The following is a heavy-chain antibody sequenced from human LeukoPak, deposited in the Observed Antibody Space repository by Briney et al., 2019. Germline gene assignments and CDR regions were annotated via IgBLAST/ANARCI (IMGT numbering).Heavy chain of an antibody. D-gene: IGHD3-10*02. CDR2: ISSGSTI. Sequence: GSLRLSCAASGFNFSSYEMNWVRQAPGKGLEWVSYISSGSTIYYADSVKGRFTISRDNAKNSLYLQMNSLRAEDTAVYYCAELGITMIGGVWGKGTTVTISS. J-gene: IGHJ6*04. CDR3: AELGITMIGGV. V-gene: IGHV3-48*03. CDR1: GFNFSSYE.